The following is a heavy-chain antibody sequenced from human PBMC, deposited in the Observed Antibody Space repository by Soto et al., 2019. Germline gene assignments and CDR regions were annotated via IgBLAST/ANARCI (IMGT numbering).Heavy chain of an antibody. V-gene: IGHV3-7*01. CDR2: IKQDGSQK. CDR3: ARVGVGGTTGGGFDY. Sequence: EVQLVESGGGLVQPGGSLRLSCAASGFTFSSYWMSWVRQAPGKGLEWVANIKQDGSQKYYVDSVKGRFTISRDNAKNSLYLQVSGLRAEDTAVYYCARVGVGGTTGGGFDYWGQGTLVTVSS. CDR1: GFTFSSYW. J-gene: IGHJ4*02. D-gene: IGHD3-3*01.